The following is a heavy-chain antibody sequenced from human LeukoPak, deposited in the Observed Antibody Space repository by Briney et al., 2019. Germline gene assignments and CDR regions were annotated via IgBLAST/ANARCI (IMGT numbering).Heavy chain of an antibody. J-gene: IGHJ4*02. Sequence: GGSLRLSCAASGFTFSSYGMHWVRQAPGKGLEWVAVISYHGSNENYADSVKGRFTISRDNSKNTLYLLMNSLRGEDTAIYYCALLGSKLLWRIDYWGQGTLVTVSS. D-gene: IGHD3-10*01. CDR2: ISYHGSNE. V-gene: IGHV3-30*03. CDR3: ALLGSKLLWRIDY. CDR1: GFTFSSYG.